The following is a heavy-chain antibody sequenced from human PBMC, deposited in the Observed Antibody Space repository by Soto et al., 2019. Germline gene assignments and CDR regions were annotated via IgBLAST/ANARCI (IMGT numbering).Heavy chain of an antibody. J-gene: IGHJ6*02. CDR3: AREYAFLEWLLKENYYYYGMDV. Sequence: GGSLRLSCAASGFTFSSYWMTWVRQAPGKGLEWVANIKQDGSGKYYVDSVKGRFTISRDNAKNSLYLQMNSLRAEDSAVYYCAREYAFLEWLLKENYYYYGMDVWGQGTTVTVSS. CDR2: IKQDGSGK. D-gene: IGHD3-3*02. V-gene: IGHV3-7*01. CDR1: GFTFSSYW.